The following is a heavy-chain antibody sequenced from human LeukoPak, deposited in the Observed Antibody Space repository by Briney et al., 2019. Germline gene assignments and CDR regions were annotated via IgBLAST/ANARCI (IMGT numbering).Heavy chain of an antibody. CDR2: IYYSGST. CDR3: ARNAPHLYDSLSYYFDY. D-gene: IGHD3-22*01. Sequence: PSETLSLTCTVSGGSMSSSSYYWGWIRQPPGKGLEWIGSIYYSGSTYYNPSLKSRVTISVDTSKNQFSLKLSSVTAADTAVYYCARNAPHLYDSLSYYFDYWGQGTLVTVSS. V-gene: IGHV4-39*07. J-gene: IGHJ4*02. CDR1: GGSMSSSSYY.